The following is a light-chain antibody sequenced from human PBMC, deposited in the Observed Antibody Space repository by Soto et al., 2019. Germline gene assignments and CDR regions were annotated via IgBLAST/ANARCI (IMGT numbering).Light chain of an antibody. CDR3: TSYTGSSTWV. CDR2: EVS. CDR1: NSDVGAYKY. Sequence: QSALTQPASVSGSPGQSITISCTGTNSDVGAYKYVSWYQQHPGKAPKLMIYEVSNRPSGVSNRFSGSKSGNTASLTISGLQAEDEADYYCTSYTGSSTWVFGGGTKVTVL. V-gene: IGLV2-14*01. J-gene: IGLJ3*02.